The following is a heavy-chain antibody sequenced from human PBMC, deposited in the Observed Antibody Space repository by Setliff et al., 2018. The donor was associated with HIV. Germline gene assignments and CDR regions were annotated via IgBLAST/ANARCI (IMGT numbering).Heavy chain of an antibody. CDR1: GGSVNSQSDY. V-gene: IGHV4-61*09. CDR3: ARARGSTLYINTFDS. J-gene: IGHJ4*02. Sequence: SETLSLTCTVSGGSVNSQSDYWTWIRQPAGKGLEWLGHIYISRSTNYNPSFKGRVAMSVDRSKNQFSLKLSSVTAADTAVYHCARARGSTLYINTFDSRGQGTQVTVSS. CDR2: IYISRST. D-gene: IGHD3-16*01.